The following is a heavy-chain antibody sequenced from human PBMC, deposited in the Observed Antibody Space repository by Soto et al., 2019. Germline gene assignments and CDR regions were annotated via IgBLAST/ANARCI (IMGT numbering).Heavy chain of an antibody. V-gene: IGHV4-31*03. D-gene: IGHD1-26*01. CDR3: AREGGIVGATAADY. CDR2: IYYSGST. J-gene: IGHJ4*02. Sequence: QVQLQESGPGLVKPSQTLSLTCTVSGGSISSGGYYWSWIRQHPGKGPEWIGYIYYSGSTYYNPSLKSRVTRSVDTAKNQFSLKLSSVTAADTAVYYCAREGGIVGATAADYWGQGTLVTVSS. CDR1: GGSISSGGYY.